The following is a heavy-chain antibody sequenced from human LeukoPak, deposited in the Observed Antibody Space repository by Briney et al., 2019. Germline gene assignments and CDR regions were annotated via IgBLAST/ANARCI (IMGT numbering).Heavy chain of an antibody. D-gene: IGHD3-22*01. Sequence: SETLSLTCTVSGGSISSGSYYWRWIRQPAGKGLEWIGRIYTSGSTNYNPSLKSRVTISVDTSKNQFSLKLSSVTAADTAVYYCARSTYWYDSSGYYTWYFDYWGQGTLVTVSS. CDR3: ARSTYWYDSSGYYTWYFDY. CDR2: IYTSGST. J-gene: IGHJ4*02. V-gene: IGHV4-61*02. CDR1: GGSISSGSYY.